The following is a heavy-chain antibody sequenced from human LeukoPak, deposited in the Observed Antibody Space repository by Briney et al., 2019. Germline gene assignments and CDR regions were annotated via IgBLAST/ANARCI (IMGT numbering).Heavy chain of an antibody. D-gene: IGHD3-22*01. Sequence: SETLSLTCSVSGGSMSTYYWSWVRQPPGKGLEWIAYIYSSGSTNYNPSLRSRATISLDTSKNQFSLKLTSVTAADAAVYYCARLSSGRPHEYFRYWGQGTLVTVSS. CDR3: ARLSSGRPHEYFRY. CDR2: IYSSGST. V-gene: IGHV4-59*01. CDR1: GGSMSTYY. J-gene: IGHJ1*01.